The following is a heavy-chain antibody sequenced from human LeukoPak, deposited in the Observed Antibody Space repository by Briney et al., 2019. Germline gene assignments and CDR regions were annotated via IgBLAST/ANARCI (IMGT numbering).Heavy chain of an antibody. CDR2: ITNGGSTI. CDR1: GFTFSSYT. Sequence: GGSLRLSCAASGFTFSSYTMHWVRQAPGKGLEWVSYITNGGSTIHHADSVKGRFTISRDNAKKTLYLQMNSLRAEDTAVYYCARSIGLTGGGVDVWGQGTTVTVSS. D-gene: IGHD3-9*01. V-gene: IGHV3-48*04. J-gene: IGHJ6*02. CDR3: ARSIGLTGGGVDV.